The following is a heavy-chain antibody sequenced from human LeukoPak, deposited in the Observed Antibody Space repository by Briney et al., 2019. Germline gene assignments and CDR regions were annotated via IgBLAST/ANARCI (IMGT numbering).Heavy chain of an antibody. CDR3: AKDVVRQQLVL. V-gene: IGHV3-23*01. CDR1: GFAFSSYA. J-gene: IGHJ4*02. Sequence: PGGSLRLSRAASGFAFSSYAMSWVRQAPGKGLEWVSAISGSGGSTYYADSVKGRFTISRDNSKNTLYLQMNSLRAEDTAVYYCAKDVVRQQLVLWGQGTLVTVSS. D-gene: IGHD6-13*01. CDR2: ISGSGGST.